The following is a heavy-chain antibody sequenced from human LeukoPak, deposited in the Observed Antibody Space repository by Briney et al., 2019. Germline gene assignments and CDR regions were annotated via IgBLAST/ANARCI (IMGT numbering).Heavy chain of an antibody. CDR3: ARGRNYDFWSGHYFDY. CDR2: MNPNSGNT. D-gene: IGHD3-3*01. V-gene: IGHV1-8*03. J-gene: IGHJ4*02. CDR1: GYTFTSYD. Sequence: ASVKVSCKASGYTFTSYDINWVRQATAQGLEWMGWMNPNSGNTGYAQKFQGRVTITRNTSISTAYMELSSLRSEDTAVYYCARGRNYDFWSGHYFDYWGQGTLVTVSS.